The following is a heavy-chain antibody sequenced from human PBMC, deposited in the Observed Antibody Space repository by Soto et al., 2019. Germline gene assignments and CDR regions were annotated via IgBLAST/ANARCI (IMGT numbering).Heavy chain of an antibody. V-gene: IGHV1-18*01. Sequence: ASVKVSCKASGYTFTSYGISWVRQAPGQGLEWMGWISTYNDNTNYAQKFQGRVTMTTDTSTSTAYMELRSLTSDDTAVYYCARDRRGYSYDDFDYWGQGTLVTVSS. CDR1: GYTFTSYG. CDR3: ARDRRGYSYDDFDY. J-gene: IGHJ4*02. D-gene: IGHD5-18*01. CDR2: ISTYNDNT.